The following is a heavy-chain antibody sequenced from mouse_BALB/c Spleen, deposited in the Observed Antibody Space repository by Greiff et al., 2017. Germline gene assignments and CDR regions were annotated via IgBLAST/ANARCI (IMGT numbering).Heavy chain of an antibody. J-gene: IGHJ2*01. CDR1: GFTFSSYA. CDR2: ISSGGST. V-gene: IGHV5-6-5*01. D-gene: IGHD3-3*01. CDR3: ARDTRAYFDY. Sequence: EVQLVESGGGLVKPGGSLKLSCAASGFTFSSYAMSWVRQTPEKRLEWVASISSGGSTYYPDSVKGRFTISRDNARNILYLQMSSLRSEDTAMYYCARDTRAYFDYWGQGTTLTVSS.